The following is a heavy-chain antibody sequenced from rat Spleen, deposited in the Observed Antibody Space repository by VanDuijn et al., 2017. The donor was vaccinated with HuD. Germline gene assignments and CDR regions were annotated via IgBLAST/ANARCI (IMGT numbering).Heavy chain of an antibody. CDR3: ARDRTYYGYSPFAY. D-gene: IGHD1-9*01. Sequence: QVQLKESGPGLVQPSQTVSLTCTVSGLSLNRYHVHWVRQPPGKGLEWMGVMWSDGDTSYNSGLKSRLNISRDTSKSQVFLKMNSLQTEDTATYYCARDRTYYGYSPFAYWGQGTLVTVSS. CDR1: GLSLNRYH. V-gene: IGHV2-32*01. CDR2: MWSDGDT. J-gene: IGHJ3*01.